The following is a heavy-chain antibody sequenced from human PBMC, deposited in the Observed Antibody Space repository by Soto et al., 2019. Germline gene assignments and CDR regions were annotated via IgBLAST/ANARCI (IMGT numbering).Heavy chain of an antibody. CDR3: ATAVAGLYFDY. CDR2: IYYSGST. D-gene: IGHD6-19*01. J-gene: IGHJ4*02. CDR1: GGSISSYY. Sequence: SETLSLTCTVSGGSISSYYWSWIRQPPGKGLEWIGYIYYSGSTNYNPSLKSRVTISVDTSKNQFSLKLSSVTAADTAVYYCATAVAGLYFDYWGQGTLVTVSS. V-gene: IGHV4-59*01.